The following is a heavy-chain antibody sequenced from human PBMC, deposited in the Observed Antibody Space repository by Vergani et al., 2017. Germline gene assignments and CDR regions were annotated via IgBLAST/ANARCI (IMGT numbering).Heavy chain of an antibody. CDR2: ISGSGGST. CDR3: ARGGSSSWTFDY. D-gene: IGHD6-13*01. Sequence: EVQLLESGGGLVQPGGSLRLSCAASGFTFSSYAMSWVRQAPGKGLEWVSAISGSGGSTYYADSVKGRFTISRDNAKNSLYLQMNSLRAEDTAVYYCARGGSSSWTFDYWGQGTLVTVSS. J-gene: IGHJ4*02. CDR1: GFTFSSYA. V-gene: IGHV3-23*01.